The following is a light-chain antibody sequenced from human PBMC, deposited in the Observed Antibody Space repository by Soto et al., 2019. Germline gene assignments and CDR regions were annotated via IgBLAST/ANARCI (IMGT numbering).Light chain of an antibody. V-gene: IGLV1-44*01. CDR3: CSYAGSFLV. Sequence: QTVVTQPPSASGTPGQKVTISCSGGSSNIGGNVVNWYQVLPGMAPKLLIYSNNQRPSGVSDRFSGSKSGTSASLAISDLQSEDEGEYYCCSYAGSFLVFGGGTKLTVL. CDR1: SSNIGGNV. J-gene: IGLJ2*01. CDR2: SNN.